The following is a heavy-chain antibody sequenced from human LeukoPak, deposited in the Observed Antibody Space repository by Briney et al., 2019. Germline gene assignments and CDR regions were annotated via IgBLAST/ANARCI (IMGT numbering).Heavy chain of an antibody. CDR3: TTRVGAHFDF. D-gene: IGHD1-26*01. J-gene: IGHJ4*02. CDR2: IDGPTYGT. Sequence: QPGESLRLSCAASGFTFSNYAMSWVRQAPGKGLEWVSTIDGPTYGTHYADSVMGRFTISRDNSKNTLYLQMNSLRVEDTAVYFCTTRVGAHFDFWGQGTLVTVSS. CDR1: GFTFSNYA. V-gene: IGHV3-23*01.